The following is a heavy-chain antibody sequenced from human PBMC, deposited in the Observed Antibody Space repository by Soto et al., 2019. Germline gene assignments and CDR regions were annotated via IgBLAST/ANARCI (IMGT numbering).Heavy chain of an antibody. J-gene: IGHJ5*02. CDR2: INCNTGGT. D-gene: IGHD2-2*01. CDR1: GYSFTAYY. V-gene: IGHV1-2*02. CDR3: ARAPYSSSGAPGFDP. Sequence: QVQLVQSGAEVKKPGASVKVSCKASGYSFTAYYIHWVRQAPGQGREWMGWINCNTGGTNSPQNLQGRVTMTRDTSTNTTYMELSRLSSDDTAWYYCARAPYSSSGAPGFDPWGQGTLVTVSS.